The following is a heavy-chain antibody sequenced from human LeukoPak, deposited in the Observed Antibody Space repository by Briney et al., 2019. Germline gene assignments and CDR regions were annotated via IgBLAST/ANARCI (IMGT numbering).Heavy chain of an antibody. J-gene: IGHJ4*02. CDR3: ARGGDYYGSGSSPYYFDY. D-gene: IGHD3-10*01. CDR1: GGTFSSYA. CDR2: IIPIFGTA. V-gene: IGHV1-69*01. Sequence: SVKVCCKASGGTFSSYAISWVRQAPGQGLGWMGGIIPIFGTANYAQKFQGRVTITADESTSTAYMELSSLRSEDTAVYYCARGGDYYGSGSSPYYFDYWGQGTLVTVSS.